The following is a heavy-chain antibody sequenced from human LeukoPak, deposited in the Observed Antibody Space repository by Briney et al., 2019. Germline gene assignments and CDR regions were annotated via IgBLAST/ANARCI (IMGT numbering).Heavy chain of an antibody. V-gene: IGHV4-39*01. CDR3: ARHTRDGSGSYYTPYYYGMDV. D-gene: IGHD3-10*01. CDR1: GGSISSSSYY. CDR2: IYYSGST. Sequence: SETLSFTCTVSGGSISSSSYYWGWIRQPPGKGVEWIGSIYYSGSTYYNPSLKSRVTISVDTSKNQFSLKLSSVTAADTAVYYCARHTRDGSGSYYTPYYYGMDVWGQGTTVTVSS. J-gene: IGHJ6*02.